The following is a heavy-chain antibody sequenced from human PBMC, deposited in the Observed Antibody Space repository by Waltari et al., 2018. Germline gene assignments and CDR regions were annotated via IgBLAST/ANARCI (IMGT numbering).Heavy chain of an antibody. J-gene: IGHJ5*02. CDR1: GYTFSGYY. CDR2: INPSSGDT. D-gene: IGHD2-2*01. CDR3: ARDLYRSTSGIRFDP. V-gene: IGHV1-2*06. Sequence: QVQLVQSGAEVKKPGASVQVSCKASGYTFSGYYMHWVRQAPGQGLEWMGRINPSSGDTNYAEKFQGRVTMTRDTSINTAYMELTRLRSDDTAVYYCARDLYRSTSGIRFDPWGQGTLVTVSS.